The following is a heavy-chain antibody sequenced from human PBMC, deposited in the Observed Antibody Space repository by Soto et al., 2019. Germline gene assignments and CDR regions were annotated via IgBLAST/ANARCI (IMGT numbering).Heavy chain of an antibody. CDR3: ARQHLSAAGQPYYYYYYGMDX. D-gene: IGHD6-13*01. Sequence: GEALKISCKGSGYSFTSYWISWVRQMPGKGLELMVMIDPSDSYTNYSPSFQGHVTISAEKSISTAYLQWSSLKASDTAMYYCARQHLSAAGQPYYYYYYGMDXWGQGTSVTVS. V-gene: IGHV5-10-1*01. CDR2: IDPSDSYT. CDR1: GYSFTSYW. J-gene: IGHJ6*02.